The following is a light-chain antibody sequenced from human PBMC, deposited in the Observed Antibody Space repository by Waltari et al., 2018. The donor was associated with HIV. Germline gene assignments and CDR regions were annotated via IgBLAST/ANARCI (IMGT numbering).Light chain of an antibody. CDR3: QTWGTGIAV. Sequence: QPVLTQPPSASGSLGASVKLTCTLSSGHSSNAIAWHQQQPEKGPRFLMKVNSDGSHNRGAGIPDRFSGSTYGAERYLSISSRQSEEEADYYCQTWGTGIAVFGGGTKLTVL. V-gene: IGLV4-69*01. CDR1: SGHSSNA. J-gene: IGLJ3*02. CDR2: VNSDGSH.